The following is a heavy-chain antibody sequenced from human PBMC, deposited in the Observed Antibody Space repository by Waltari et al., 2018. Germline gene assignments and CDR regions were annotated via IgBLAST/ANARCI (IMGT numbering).Heavy chain of an antibody. J-gene: IGHJ4*02. CDR1: GGSISSSNW. CDR3: ARDPYYYDSSGYYYGGFDY. V-gene: IGHV4-4*02. D-gene: IGHD3-22*01. Sequence: QVQLQESGPGLVKPSGTLYLTCAVSGGSISSSNWWSWVRQPPGQGLEWIGEIYHSGSTTYTPSLKSRVTISVDNSKNQFSLKLSSVTAADTAVYYCARDPYYYDSSGYYYGGFDYWGQGTLVTVSS. CDR2: IYHSGST.